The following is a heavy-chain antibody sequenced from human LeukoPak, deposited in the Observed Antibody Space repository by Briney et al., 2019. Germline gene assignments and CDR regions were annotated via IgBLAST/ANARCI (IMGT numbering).Heavy chain of an antibody. CDR1: GYSFTSYW. J-gene: IGHJ6*03. V-gene: IGHV5-51*01. Sequence: GESLKISCKGSGYSFTSYWIGWVRQMPGKGLEWMGIIYPGDPHTTYSPSFQGQVTISADKSISTAYLQWSSLEASDTAIYYCASRSGGSYYYYMDVWGKGTTVIVSS. D-gene: IGHD2-15*01. CDR2: IYPGDPHT. CDR3: ASRSGGSYYYYMDV.